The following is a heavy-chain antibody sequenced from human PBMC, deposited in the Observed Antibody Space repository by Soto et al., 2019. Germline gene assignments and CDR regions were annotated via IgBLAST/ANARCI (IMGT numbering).Heavy chain of an antibody. J-gene: IGHJ5*02. V-gene: IGHV4-39*01. CDR2: IYYSGST. CDR3: ARHYSSGSRNWFDP. Sequence: SETQSLTCRVSGGSINSSSYFWGWVRQPPGKGLEWIGSIYYSGSTYYNPSLRSRVTISVDTSKNQFSLKLSSVTAADTAVFYCARHYSSGSRNWFDPWGQGTLVTVS. D-gene: IGHD6-19*01. CDR1: GGSINSSSYF.